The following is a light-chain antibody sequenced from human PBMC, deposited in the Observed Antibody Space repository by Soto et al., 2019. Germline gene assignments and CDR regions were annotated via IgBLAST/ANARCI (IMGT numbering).Light chain of an antibody. CDR3: QSYDSSLSGYV. Sequence: QSVLTHPPSVSATPGRRVTISCTVSSSNIRAGYDVHWYQQLPGTAPKLLIYGNSNRPSGVPDRFSGSKSGTSASLAITGLQAEDDADYYCQSYDSSLSGYVFGTGTKVTVL. CDR2: GNS. V-gene: IGLV1-40*01. CDR1: SSNIRAGYD. J-gene: IGLJ1*01.